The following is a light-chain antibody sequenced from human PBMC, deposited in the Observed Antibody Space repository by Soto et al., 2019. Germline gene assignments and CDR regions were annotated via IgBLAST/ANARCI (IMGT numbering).Light chain of an antibody. CDR2: EVS. V-gene: IGLV2-14*01. CDR1: TSDVGGYYY. Sequence: QSALTQPASVSGSPGQSITISCTGTTSDVGGYYYVSWYQRHPGKAPKLIIYEVSNRPSGVSDRFSGSKSGNTASLTISGLQADDGADYYCSSYTSSSTLVFGAGTKLTVL. J-gene: IGLJ1*01. CDR3: SSYTSSSTLV.